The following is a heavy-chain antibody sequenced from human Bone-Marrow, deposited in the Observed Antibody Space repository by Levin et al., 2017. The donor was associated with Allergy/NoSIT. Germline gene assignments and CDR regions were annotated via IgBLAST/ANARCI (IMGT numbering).Heavy chain of an antibody. V-gene: IGHV3-23*01. J-gene: IGHJ4*02. CDR1: GFTFSSHA. D-gene: IGHD6-19*01. CDR2: ISGSGGTT. CDR3: AKWYIAVAATTV. Sequence: QAGGSLRLSCAASGFTFSSHAMSWVRQAPGKGLEWVSVISGSGGTTYYADSVKGRFTISRDNSNNTLYLQMNSLRAVDTAVYYCAKWYIAVAATTVWGQGTLVTVSS.